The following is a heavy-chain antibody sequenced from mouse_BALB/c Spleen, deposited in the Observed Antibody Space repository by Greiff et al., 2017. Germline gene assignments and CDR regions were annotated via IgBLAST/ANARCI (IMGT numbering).Heavy chain of an antibody. V-gene: IGHV5-17*02. J-gene: IGHJ2*01. CDR1: GFTFSSFG. CDR3: ARSRDDGGFDY. Sequence: EVKLMESGGGLVQPGGSRKLSCAASGFTFSSFGMHWVRQAPEKGLEWVAYISSGSSTIYYADTVKGRFTISRDNPKNTLFLQMTSLRSGDTAMYYCARSRDDGGFDYWGQGTTLTVSS. CDR2: ISSGSSTI. D-gene: IGHD2-12*01.